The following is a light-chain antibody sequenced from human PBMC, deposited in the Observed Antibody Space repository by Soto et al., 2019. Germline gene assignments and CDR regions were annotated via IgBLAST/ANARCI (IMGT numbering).Light chain of an antibody. CDR1: SNDIGPYNY. Sequence: QSVLTQPASVSGSPGQSITISCTGTSNDIGPYNYVSWYQQHPGKAPKLLIYDVINRPSGVSDRFSGSKSGRTASLTISGLQAEDEADYYCSSYTSVIAVVFGCGTKLTVL. CDR3: SSYTSVIAVV. CDR2: DVI. J-gene: IGLJ2*01. V-gene: IGLV2-14*03.